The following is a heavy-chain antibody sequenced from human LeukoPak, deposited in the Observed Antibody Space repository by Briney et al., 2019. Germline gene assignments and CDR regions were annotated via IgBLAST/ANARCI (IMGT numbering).Heavy chain of an antibody. CDR2: IWYDGSNK. V-gene: IGHV3-33*01. CDR3: ARDYGTTTTTKRWGFFDY. D-gene: IGHD4-11*01. Sequence: GGSLRLSCAASGFTFSNNGMHWLRQAPGKGLEWVAVIWYDGSNKYYADSVKGRFTISRDNSKNTLYLQMNSLRVEHTAVYYCARDYGTTTTTKRWGFFDYWGQGALVTVSS. J-gene: IGHJ4*02. CDR1: GFTFSNNG.